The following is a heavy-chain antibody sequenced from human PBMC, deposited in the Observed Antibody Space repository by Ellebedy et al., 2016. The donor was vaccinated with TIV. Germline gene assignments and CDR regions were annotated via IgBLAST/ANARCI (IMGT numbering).Heavy chain of an antibody. CDR2: ISYSGST. Sequence: LRLSCTVSGGAIGSGGYYWSWIRQHPGTGLEWIGYISYSGSTYYNPSLKSRVTISVDTSKNQFSLQLSSVTAADTAVYYCARKIGESWFDPWGRGTLVTVSS. D-gene: IGHD3-16*01. J-gene: IGHJ5*02. CDR1: GGAIGSGGYY. V-gene: IGHV4-30-4*08. CDR3: ARKIGESWFDP.